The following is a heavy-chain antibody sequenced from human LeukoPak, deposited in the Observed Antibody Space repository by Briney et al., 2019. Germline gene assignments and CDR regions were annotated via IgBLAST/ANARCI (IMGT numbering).Heavy chain of an antibody. V-gene: IGHV4-59*01. D-gene: IGHD5-24*01. J-gene: IGHJ1*01. CDR2: IYFSGST. CDR1: GGSIRSYY. CDR3: ARSGRDGYDFHH. Sequence: SETLSFTCTVSGGSIRSYYRSWIRQPPGKGLEWIGYIYFSGSTNYNPSLKSRVTISVDTSKNQFSLKLSSVTAADTAVYYCARSGRDGYDFHHWGQGTLVTVSS.